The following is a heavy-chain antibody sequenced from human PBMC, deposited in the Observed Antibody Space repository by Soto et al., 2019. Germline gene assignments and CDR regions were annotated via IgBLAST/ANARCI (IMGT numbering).Heavy chain of an antibody. J-gene: IGHJ6*03. CDR3: ARGAMVRGVIIYYYYYMDV. Sequence: ASLKVACQASGYTFTVYYMHWVRQTQGQGLEWMGWINPNSGGTNYAQKFQGWVTMTRDTSISTAYMELSRLRSDDTAVYYCARGAMVRGVIIYYYYYMDVWGKGTTVTVSS. V-gene: IGHV1-2*04. D-gene: IGHD3-10*01. CDR2: INPNSGGT. CDR1: GYTFTVYY.